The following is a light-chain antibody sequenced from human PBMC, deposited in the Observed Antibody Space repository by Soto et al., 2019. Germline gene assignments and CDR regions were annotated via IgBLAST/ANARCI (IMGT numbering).Light chain of an antibody. CDR3: LQHYTHPRT. V-gene: IGKV1-17*01. Sequence: DLQMTQSPSSLSAAVGDRVTITCRASQGVSNDLAWYQHKPGKAPKRLVYAASFLQSGVPSRFSASGSGTEFTLTITSLQPEDFATYYCLQHYTHPRTFGQGTKVEIK. J-gene: IGKJ1*01. CDR1: QGVSND. CDR2: AAS.